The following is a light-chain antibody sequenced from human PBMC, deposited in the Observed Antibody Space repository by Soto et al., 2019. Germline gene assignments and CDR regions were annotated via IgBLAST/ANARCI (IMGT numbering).Light chain of an antibody. V-gene: IGKV3-20*01. CDR1: PSVSSSY. J-gene: IGKJ1*01. CDR2: GAS. CDR3: QKYGSSPGT. Sequence: EHVFTQAPGTLSLSPGARSPLSCGTSPSVSSSYLAWYQQKTGQAPRLLIYGASSRATGITDRFSGSGSGTDFTLNISRMEPEDLAVYYCQKYGSSPGTFGQGTKVDIK.